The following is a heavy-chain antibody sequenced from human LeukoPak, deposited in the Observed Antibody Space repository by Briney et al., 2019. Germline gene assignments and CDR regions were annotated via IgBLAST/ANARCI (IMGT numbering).Heavy chain of an antibody. D-gene: IGHD6-19*01. CDR2: ISGSGGST. CDR3: AKGDSSGWYEAFLVY. Sequence: GGPLRLSCAASGFTFSSYAMSWVRQAPGKGLEWVSAISGSGGSTYYADSVKGRFTISRDNSKNTLYLQMNSLRAEDTAVYYCAKGDSSGWYEAFLVYWGQGTLVTVSS. CDR1: GFTFSSYA. V-gene: IGHV3-23*01. J-gene: IGHJ4*02.